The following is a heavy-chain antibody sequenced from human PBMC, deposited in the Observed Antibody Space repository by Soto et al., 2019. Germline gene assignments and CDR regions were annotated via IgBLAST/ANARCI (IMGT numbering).Heavy chain of an antibody. D-gene: IGHD1-1*01. Sequence: QVQLQESGPGLVKPSQTLSLTCTVSGGSISSGGYYWSWIRQHPGKGLEWIGYIYYSGSTYYNQSPVSRVTISVDTSKKLFTLKLSSVTAGDTVVYYCERELGNHYFYYGMDVWGQGTTGTVSS. J-gene: IGHJ6*02. CDR1: GGSISSGGYY. CDR2: IYYSGST. CDR3: ERELGNHYFYYGMDV. V-gene: IGHV4-31*03.